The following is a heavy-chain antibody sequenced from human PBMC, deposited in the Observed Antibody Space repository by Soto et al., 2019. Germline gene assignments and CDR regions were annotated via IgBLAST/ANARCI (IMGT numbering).Heavy chain of an antibody. V-gene: IGHV1-69*01. Sequence: QVQLVQSGAEVKKPGSSVKVSCKASGGTFSSYAISWVRQAPGQGLEWMGGIIPIFGTANYAQKFQGRVTITADESTSTAYMELSSLRSEDTAVYYCAREPRGVCSSTSCRLVGRKVNYYGMDVWGQGTTVTVAS. CDR2: IIPIFGTA. D-gene: IGHD2-2*01. J-gene: IGHJ6*02. CDR3: AREPRGVCSSTSCRLVGRKVNYYGMDV. CDR1: GGTFSSYA.